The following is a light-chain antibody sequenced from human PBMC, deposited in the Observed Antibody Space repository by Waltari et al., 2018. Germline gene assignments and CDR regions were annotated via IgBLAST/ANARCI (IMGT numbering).Light chain of an antibody. CDR2: LGS. Sequence: DIVMTQSPLSLPVTPGEPASISCRSSQSLLYGNGYYFFEWYVQKPGQPPQLLIYLGSNRAAWVPDRFSGSGSGTDFSLKISRVEAEDVGLYYCMQALQSRLTFGQGTKLEIK. CDR3: MQALQSRLT. J-gene: IGKJ2*01. V-gene: IGKV2-28*01. CDR1: QSLLYGNGYYF.